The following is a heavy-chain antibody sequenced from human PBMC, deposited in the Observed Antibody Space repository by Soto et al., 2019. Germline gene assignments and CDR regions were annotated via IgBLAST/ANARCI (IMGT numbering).Heavy chain of an antibody. Sequence: SETLSLTCTVSGGSISSGGYYWSWIRQHPGKGLEWIGYIYYSGSTYYNPSLKSRVTISVDTSKNQFSLKLSSVTAADTAVYYCAGGLDEVDNEGRYYYYYYMDVWGKGTTVTVSS. CDR1: GGSISSGGYY. V-gene: IGHV4-31*03. J-gene: IGHJ6*03. CDR3: AGGLDEVDNEGRYYYYYYMDV. D-gene: IGHD1-1*01. CDR2: IYYSGST.